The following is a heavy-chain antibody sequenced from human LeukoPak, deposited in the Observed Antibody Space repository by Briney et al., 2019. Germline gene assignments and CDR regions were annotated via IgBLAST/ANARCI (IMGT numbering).Heavy chain of an antibody. Sequence: PSETLSLTCTVSGGSISSSSYYWGWIRRPPGKGLEWIGSIYYSGSTYYNPSLKSRVTISVDTSKNQFSLKLSSVTAADTAVYYCAREFNNYYDFWSGYNRRGNWFDPWGQGTLVTVSS. J-gene: IGHJ5*02. D-gene: IGHD3-3*01. CDR3: AREFNNYYDFWSGYNRRGNWFDP. V-gene: IGHV4-39*07. CDR2: IYYSGST. CDR1: GGSISSSSYY.